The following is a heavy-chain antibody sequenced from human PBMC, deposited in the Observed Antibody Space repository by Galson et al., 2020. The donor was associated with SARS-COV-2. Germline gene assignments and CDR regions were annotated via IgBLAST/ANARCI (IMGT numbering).Heavy chain of an antibody. Sequence: GGSLRLSCAASGFTFSSYGMHWVRQAPGKGLEWVAVIWYDGSNKYYADSVKGRFTISRDNSKNTLYLQMNSLRAEDTAVYYCAKETTPTGPMRYNWNLYDYWGQGTLVTVSS. D-gene: IGHD1-7*01. CDR1: GFTFSSYG. CDR2: IWYDGSNK. V-gene: IGHV3-33*06. CDR3: AKETTPTGPMRYNWNLYDY. J-gene: IGHJ4*02.